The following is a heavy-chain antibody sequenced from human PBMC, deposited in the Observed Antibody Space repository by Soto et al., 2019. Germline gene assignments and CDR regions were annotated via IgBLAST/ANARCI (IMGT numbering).Heavy chain of an antibody. V-gene: IGHV3-15*07. CDR3: TTELPPITMIVVVKVLGGMDV. CDR1: GFTFSNAW. J-gene: IGHJ6*02. Sequence: GGSLRLSCAASGFTFSNAWMNWVRQAPGKGLEWVGRIKSKTDGGTTDYAAPVKGRFTISRDDSKNTLYLQMNSLKTEDTAVYYCTTELPPITMIVVVKVLGGMDVWGQGTTVTVSS. CDR2: IKSKTDGGTT. D-gene: IGHD3-22*01.